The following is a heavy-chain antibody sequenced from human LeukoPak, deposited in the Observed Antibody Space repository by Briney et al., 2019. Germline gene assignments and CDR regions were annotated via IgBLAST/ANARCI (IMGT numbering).Heavy chain of an antibody. J-gene: IGHJ3*02. CDR1: GCTFSSYS. CDR2: ISSSSSYI. Sequence: GGSLRLSCAASGCTFSSYSMNWVRQAPGKGLEWVSSISSSSSYIYYADSVKGRFTISRVNAKNSLYLQMNSLRAEDTAVYYCARDGGFLAAPDAFDIWGQGTMVNVSS. D-gene: IGHD6-6*01. V-gene: IGHV3-21*01. CDR3: ARDGGFLAAPDAFDI.